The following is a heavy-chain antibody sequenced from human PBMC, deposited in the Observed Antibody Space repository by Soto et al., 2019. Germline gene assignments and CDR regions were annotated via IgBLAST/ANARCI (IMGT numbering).Heavy chain of an antibody. CDR1: GGSISTYY. CDR3: ARALADTHSDA. CDR2: IYYSGST. J-gene: IGHJ5*02. V-gene: IGHV4-59*01. Sequence: SETLSLTCTVSGGSISTYYWSWIRQPPGKGLEWIGYIYYSGSTNYNPSLKSRVTISVDTSKNQFSLKLSSVTAAETAVYYCARALADTHSDAWGQGTLVTVSS.